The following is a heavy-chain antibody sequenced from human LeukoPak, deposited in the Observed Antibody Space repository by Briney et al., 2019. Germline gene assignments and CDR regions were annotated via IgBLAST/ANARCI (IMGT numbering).Heavy chain of an antibody. CDR1: GFTFSSYA. J-gene: IGHJ4*02. Sequence: GGSLRLSCAASGFTFSSYAMHWVRQAPGKGLEYVSAISSNGGSTYYANSVKGRFTISRDNSKNTLYLQMNSLRAEDTAVYYCAKESPRGRPLGVVIQGIDYWGQGTLVTVSS. D-gene: IGHD3-3*01. V-gene: IGHV3-64*01. CDR3: AKESPRGRPLGVVIQGIDY. CDR2: ISSNGGST.